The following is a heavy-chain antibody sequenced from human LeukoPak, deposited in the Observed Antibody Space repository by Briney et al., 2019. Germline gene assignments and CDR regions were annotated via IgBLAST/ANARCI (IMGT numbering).Heavy chain of an antibody. J-gene: IGHJ4*02. CDR3: ARRWSYYFDY. Sequence: RASVKVSCKASGYTFTSYDINWVRQATGQGLEWMGWMNPKSGNTGYAQKFQGRVTITRNTSISTAYMELSSLRSEDTAVYYCARRWSYYFDYWGQGTLVTVSS. CDR1: GYTFTSYD. D-gene: IGHD4-23*01. CDR2: MNPKSGNT. V-gene: IGHV1-8*03.